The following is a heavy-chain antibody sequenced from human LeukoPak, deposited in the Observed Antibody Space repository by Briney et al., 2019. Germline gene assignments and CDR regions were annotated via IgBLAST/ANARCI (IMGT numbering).Heavy chain of an antibody. CDR1: GGSISSSSYY. CDR3: ARDLSDYYDSSGYSNWFDP. D-gene: IGHD3-22*01. CDR2: IYYSGST. J-gene: IGHJ5*02. Sequence: SETLSLTCTVSGGSISSSSYYWGWIRQPPGKGLEWIGSIYYSGSTYYNPSLKSRVTISVDTSKNQFSLKLSSVTAADTAVYYCARDLSDYYDSSGYSNWFDPWGQGTLVTVSS. V-gene: IGHV4-39*07.